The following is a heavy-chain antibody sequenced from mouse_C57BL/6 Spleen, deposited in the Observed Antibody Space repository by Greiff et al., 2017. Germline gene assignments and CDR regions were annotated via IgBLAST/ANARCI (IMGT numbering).Heavy chain of an antibody. CDR1: GFNITNTY. D-gene: IGHD2-1*01. CDR3: AREVIYPGSDYSMDY. Sequence: EVQLQQSVAELVRPGASVKLSCTASGFNITNTYMHWVKQRPEQGLEWIGRIDPANGNTTYAPKFQGKDTLTADTSSNTAYLQLSNLTPEATTIYYCAREVIYPGSDYSMDYWGQGTSVTVSS. CDR2: IDPANGNT. V-gene: IGHV14-3*01. J-gene: IGHJ4*01.